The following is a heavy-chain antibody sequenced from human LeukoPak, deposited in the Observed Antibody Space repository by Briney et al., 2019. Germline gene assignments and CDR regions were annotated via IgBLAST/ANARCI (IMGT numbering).Heavy chain of an antibody. Sequence: GASLKISYKGSGYSITSYWIGWVRQMPGKRLEWMGIIYPGDSDTRYSPSFEGQVTISADKSISTAYLQWSSLKASDTAMYYCARHAYGMDVWGKGTTVTVSS. J-gene: IGHJ6*04. CDR2: IYPGDSDT. V-gene: IGHV5-51*01. CDR3: ARHAYGMDV. CDR1: GYSITSYW.